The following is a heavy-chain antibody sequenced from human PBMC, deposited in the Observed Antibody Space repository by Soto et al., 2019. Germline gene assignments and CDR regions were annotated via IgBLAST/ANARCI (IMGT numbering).Heavy chain of an antibody. J-gene: IGHJ4*02. CDR1: GGSISSYY. Sequence: PSETLSLTCTVSGGSISSYYWSWIRQPPGKGLEWIGYIYYSGSTNYNPSLKSRVTISVDTSKNQFSLKLSSVTAADTAVYYCASLWLLDWYYFDYWGQGTLVTVSS. CDR3: ASLWLLDWYYFDY. V-gene: IGHV4-59*12. CDR2: IYYSGST. D-gene: IGHD5-18*01.